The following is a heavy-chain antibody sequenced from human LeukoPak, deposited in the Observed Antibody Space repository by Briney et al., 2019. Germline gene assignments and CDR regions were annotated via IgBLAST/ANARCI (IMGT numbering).Heavy chain of an antibody. Sequence: GESLKISCKGSGHSFTSYWIGWVRQMPGKGLEWMGIIYPGDSGTRYSPSFQGQVTISADKSISTAYLQWSSLKASDTAMYYCARREDTAMVEPFDYWGQGTLVTVSS. V-gene: IGHV5-51*01. J-gene: IGHJ4*02. CDR2: IYPGDSGT. D-gene: IGHD5-18*01. CDR1: GHSFTSYW. CDR3: ARREDTAMVEPFDY.